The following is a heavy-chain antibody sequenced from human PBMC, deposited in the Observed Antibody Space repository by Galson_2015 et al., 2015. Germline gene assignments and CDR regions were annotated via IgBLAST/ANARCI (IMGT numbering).Heavy chain of an antibody. D-gene: IGHD3-3*01. CDR3: ARDGPGVLRFLDV. J-gene: IGHJ6*04. Sequence: SLRLSCAASGFTFRDYGMNWVRQAPGKGLEWISYISNGGSTIYYADSVKGRFTISRDNAKNSLYPQMNSLRDEDTAVYYCARDGPGVLRFLDVWGKGTTVTVSS. CDR1: GFTFRDYG. CDR2: ISNGGSTI. V-gene: IGHV3-48*02.